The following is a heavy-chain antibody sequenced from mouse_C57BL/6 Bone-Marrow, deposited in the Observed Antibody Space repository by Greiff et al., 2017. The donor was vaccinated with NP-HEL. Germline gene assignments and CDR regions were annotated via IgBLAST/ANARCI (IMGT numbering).Heavy chain of an antibody. CDR2: IHPNSGST. D-gene: IGHD3-2*02. Sequence: VQLQQPGAELVKPGASVKLSCKASGYTFTSYWMHWVKQRPGQGLEWIGMIHPNSGSTNYNEKFKSKATLTVDKSSSTAYMQLSSLTSEDSAVYYCARGGSSGYPYYAMDYWGQGTSVTVSS. CDR1: GYTFTSYW. CDR3: ARGGSSGYPYYAMDY. V-gene: IGHV1-64*01. J-gene: IGHJ4*01.